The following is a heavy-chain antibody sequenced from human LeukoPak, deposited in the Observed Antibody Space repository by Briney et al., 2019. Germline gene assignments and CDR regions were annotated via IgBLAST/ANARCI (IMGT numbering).Heavy chain of an antibody. J-gene: IGHJ4*02. Sequence: GGSLRLSCAASGFTFSDYAMHWVRQAPGKGLEWAAVISKDGSDKYYPGSVRGRFTISRDNSKNTIYLQMDSLRAEDTAIYYCARDYWWNYDYWGQGTLVTVSS. V-gene: IGHV3-30-3*01. CDR2: ISKDGSDK. D-gene: IGHD1-7*01. CDR3: ARDYWWNYDY. CDR1: GFTFSDYA.